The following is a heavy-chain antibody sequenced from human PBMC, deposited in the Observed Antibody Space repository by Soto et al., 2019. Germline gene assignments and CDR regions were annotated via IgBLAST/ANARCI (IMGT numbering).Heavy chain of an antibody. CDR3: ARGGGYFSSTSGYPGFDP. CDR2: IYHSGST. J-gene: IGHJ5*02. CDR1: GGSISSGGYS. D-gene: IGHD2-2*03. V-gene: IGHV4-30-2*01. Sequence: PSETLSLTCAVSGGSISSGGYSWSWIRQPPGKGLEWIGYIYHSGSTYYNPSLKSRVPISVDRSKNQFYLKLSSVTAADTAVYYCARGGGYFSSTSGYPGFDPWSQGTLSIVSS.